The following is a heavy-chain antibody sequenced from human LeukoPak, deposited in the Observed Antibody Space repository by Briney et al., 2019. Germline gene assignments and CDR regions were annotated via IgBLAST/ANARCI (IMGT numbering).Heavy chain of an antibody. Sequence: SETLSLTCTVSGGSISSYYWSWIRQPPGKGLEWIGYIYYSGSTNYNPSLKSRVIISVDTSKNQFSLKLSSVTAADTAVYYCARLRRVGVSSGDAFDIWGQGTMVTVSS. CDR3: ARLRRVGVSSGDAFDI. J-gene: IGHJ3*02. CDR2: IYYSGST. V-gene: IGHV4-59*01. D-gene: IGHD1-26*01. CDR1: GGSISSYY.